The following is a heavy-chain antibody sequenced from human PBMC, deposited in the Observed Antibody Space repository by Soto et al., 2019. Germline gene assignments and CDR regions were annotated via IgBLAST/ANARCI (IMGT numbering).Heavy chain of an antibody. J-gene: IGHJ4*02. D-gene: IGHD6-19*01. CDR2: ITTGSSNL. Sequence: EVQLVESGGGLVQPGGSLRLSCAASGFTFSSYSMNWVRQAPGKGLEWVSHITTGSSNLYYADSVKGRFTISRDNARNSLYLQMNSLRDEDTAVYYCATAYSSGWKFDYWGQGTLVTVSS. V-gene: IGHV3-48*02. CDR1: GFTFSSYS. CDR3: ATAYSSGWKFDY.